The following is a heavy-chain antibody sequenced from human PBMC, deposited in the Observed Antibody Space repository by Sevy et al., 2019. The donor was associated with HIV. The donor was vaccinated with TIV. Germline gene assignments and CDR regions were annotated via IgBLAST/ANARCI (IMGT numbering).Heavy chain of an antibody. CDR3: SRDDVQSLINNFVDY. CDR2: IRTKAYGGTA. D-gene: IGHD1-20*01. V-gene: IGHV3-49*03. J-gene: IGHJ4*02. Sequence: GGSLRLSCTTSGFTFGDYAMSWFRQAPGKGLEWVGFIRTKAYGGTAGYAATVKDRFTISRDDSKRITYLQMNSLKTEDTAVYYCSRDDVQSLINNFVDYWGQGTLVTVSS. CDR1: GFTFGDYA.